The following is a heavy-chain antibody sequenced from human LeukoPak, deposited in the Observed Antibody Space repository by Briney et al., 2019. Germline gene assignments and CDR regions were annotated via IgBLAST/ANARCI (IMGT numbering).Heavy chain of an antibody. CDR1: GFTFSSYW. CDR2: IASDGSST. J-gene: IGHJ4*02. D-gene: IGHD4-23*01. CDR3: ARGRPHGNDY. Sequence: GGSLRLSCAASGFTFSSYWIHWVRQAPGKGLMWVSRIASDGSSTTYADSVKGRFSISRDNAKNTLYLQMNSLRVEDTAVYYCARGRPHGNDYWGQGTLVTVSS. V-gene: IGHV3-74*01.